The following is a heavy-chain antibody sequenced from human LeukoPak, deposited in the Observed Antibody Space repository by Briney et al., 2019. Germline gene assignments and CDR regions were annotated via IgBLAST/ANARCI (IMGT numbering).Heavy chain of an antibody. CDR1: GFILSNYW. CDR3: VRDCTPGWRSAWYDAFVI. CDR2: INRDGSTK. D-gene: IGHD2-15*01. V-gene: IGHV3-7*01. Sequence: GGSLILSCTASGFILSNYWMHWVRQASGKGLERVANINRDGSTKHSVASVMGRFTISRDNAKTSVYLQINSLRAEDTAGYDCVRDCTPGWRSAWYDAFVIWARGTMVTVSS. J-gene: IGHJ3*02.